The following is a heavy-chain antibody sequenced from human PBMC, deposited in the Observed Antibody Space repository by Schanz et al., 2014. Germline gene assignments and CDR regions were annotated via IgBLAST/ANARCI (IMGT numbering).Heavy chain of an antibody. CDR1: GGSISSGGYY. CDR2: IYDGGST. V-gene: IGHV4-31*03. Sequence: QVQLQESGPGLVKPSQTLSLTCTVSGGSISSGGYYWSWIRQHPGKGLEWIGYIYDGGSTYYNPPRKSRVTISVDRSKNQSSLILNSVTAADTAVYYCARSPGDFPGWFDSWGQGTLVTVSS. CDR3: ARSPGDFPGWFDS. J-gene: IGHJ5*01. D-gene: IGHD4-17*01.